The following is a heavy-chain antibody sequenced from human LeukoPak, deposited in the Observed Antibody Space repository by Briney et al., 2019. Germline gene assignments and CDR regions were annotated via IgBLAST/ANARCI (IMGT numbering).Heavy chain of an antibody. CDR1: GGSFSGYY. J-gene: IGHJ4*02. V-gene: IGHV4-34*01. Sequence: SETLSLTCAVYGGSFSGYYWSWIRQPPGKGLEWIGEINHSGSTNYNPSLKSRVTISVDTSKNQFSLKLSSVTAADTAVYYCARGLVSLWWLDYFGYWGQGTLVTVSS. D-gene: IGHD2-21*01. CDR3: ARGLVSLWWLDYFGY. CDR2: INHSGST.